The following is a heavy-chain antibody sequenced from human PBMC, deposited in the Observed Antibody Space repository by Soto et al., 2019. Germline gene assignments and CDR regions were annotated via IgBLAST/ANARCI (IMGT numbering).Heavy chain of an antibody. CDR2: ISYDGSNK. Sequence: GGSLRLSCAASGFTFSSYGMHWVRQAPGKGLEWVAVISYDGSNKYYADSVKGRFTISRDNSKNTLYLQMNSLRAEDTAVYYCASSPDFWSGYPAPYYYYGMDVWGQGTTVTVSS. CDR3: ASSPDFWSGYPAPYYYYGMDV. CDR1: GFTFSSYG. V-gene: IGHV3-30*03. J-gene: IGHJ6*02. D-gene: IGHD3-3*01.